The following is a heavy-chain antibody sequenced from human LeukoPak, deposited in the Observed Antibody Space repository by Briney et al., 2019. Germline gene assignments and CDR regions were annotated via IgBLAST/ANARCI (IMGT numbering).Heavy chain of an antibody. CDR2: MHDSGTT. CDR3: ARGGRGFDP. CDR1: GGSIRGYY. D-gene: IGHD3-16*01. J-gene: IGHJ5*02. Sequence: PSETLSLTCNVSGGSIRGYYWSWIRQPPGKGLEWIAYMHDSGTTNSDPSLKSRVTISVDTSKNQFSLELNSVTASDTAVYYCARGGRGFDPWGQGTLVTVSS. V-gene: IGHV4-59*08.